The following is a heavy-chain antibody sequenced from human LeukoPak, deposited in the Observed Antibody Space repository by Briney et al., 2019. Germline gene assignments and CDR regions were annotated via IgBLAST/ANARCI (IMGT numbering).Heavy chain of an antibody. J-gene: IGHJ5*02. D-gene: IGHD4-17*01. V-gene: IGHV3-23*01. Sequence: GGSLRLSCAASGFTFSNYAMNWVRQAPGKGLEWVSGISASGGNTYYADSVKGQFTISRDNSKNTLYLQMHSLRAEDTAVYYCAKEYGDYGPDWFDPWGQGNLVTVSS. CDR2: ISASGGNT. CDR1: GFTFSNYA. CDR3: AKEYGDYGPDWFDP.